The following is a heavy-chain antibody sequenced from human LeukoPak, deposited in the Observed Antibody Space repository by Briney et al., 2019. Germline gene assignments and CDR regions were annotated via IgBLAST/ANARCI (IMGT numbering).Heavy chain of an antibody. V-gene: IGHV3-21*01. D-gene: IGHD3-22*01. CDR1: GFTFSSYS. J-gene: IGHJ6*03. Sequence: GGSLRLSCAASGFTFSSYSMNWVRQAPGKGLEWVSSISSSSSYIYYADSVKGRFTISRDNAKNSLYLQMNSLRAEDTAVYYCARKVDYYDSSGYFEYMDVWGKGTTVTVSS. CDR3: ARKVDYYDSSGYFEYMDV. CDR2: ISSSSSYI.